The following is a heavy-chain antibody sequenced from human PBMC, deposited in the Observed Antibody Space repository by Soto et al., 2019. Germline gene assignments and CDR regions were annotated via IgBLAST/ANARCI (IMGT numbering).Heavy chain of an antibody. V-gene: IGHV1-2*02. CDR3: ARSLLDEYSSSWRSAYYGMDV. CDR2: INPNSGGT. J-gene: IGHJ6*02. D-gene: IGHD6-13*01. Sequence: QVQLVQSGAEVKKPGASVKVSCKASGFTFSAYYIYWVRQAPGQGLELIGWINPNSGGTNNAQKFQGRVTMTRDTSTSTVYMELSALISDDTAVYYCARSLLDEYSSSWRSAYYGMDVWGQGTTVTVSS. CDR1: GFTFSAYY.